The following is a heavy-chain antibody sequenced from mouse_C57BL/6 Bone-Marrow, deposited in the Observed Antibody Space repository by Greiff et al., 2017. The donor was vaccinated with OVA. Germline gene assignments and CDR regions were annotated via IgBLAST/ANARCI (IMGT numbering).Heavy chain of an antibody. V-gene: IGHV5-17*01. J-gene: IGHJ2*01. CDR1: GFTFSDYG. CDR3: ARSLDGYHFDY. Sequence: VQLKESGGGLVKPGGSLKLSCAASGFTFSDYGMHWVRQAPEKGLEWVAYISSGSSTIYYADTVKGRFTISRDNAKNTLFLQMTSLRSEDTAMYYCARSLDGYHFDYWGQGTTLTVSS. D-gene: IGHD2-3*01. CDR2: ISSGSSTI.